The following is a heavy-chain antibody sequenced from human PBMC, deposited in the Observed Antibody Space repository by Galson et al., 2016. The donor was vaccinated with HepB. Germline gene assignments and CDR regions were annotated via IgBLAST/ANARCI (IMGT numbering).Heavy chain of an antibody. CDR3: AWVTRWGYFDH. CDR1: GFTFSHYV. Sequence: SLRLSCAASGFTFSHYVMHWVRQAPGKGLEWVSLIWFDGTNEYYADSVKGRFTISRDNFKNTLFLQMNSLKAEDTAVYFCAWVTRWGYFDHWGQGTLVTVSS. CDR2: IWFDGTNE. D-gene: IGHD2-21*02. J-gene: IGHJ4*02. V-gene: IGHV3-33*01.